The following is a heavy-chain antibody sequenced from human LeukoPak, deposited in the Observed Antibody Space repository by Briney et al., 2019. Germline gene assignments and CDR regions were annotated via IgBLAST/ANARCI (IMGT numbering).Heavy chain of an antibody. D-gene: IGHD3/OR15-3a*01. CDR2: IYHSGST. J-gene: IGHJ4*02. Sequence: SQTLSLTCAVSGGSISSGGYSWSWIRQPPGKGLEWIGYIYHSGSTYYNPSLKSRVTISVDRSKNQFSLKLSSVTAADTAVYYCAGGTGYGIYYFDYWSQGTLVTVSS. V-gene: IGHV4-30-2*01. CDR3: AGGTGYGIYYFDY. CDR1: GGSISSGGYS.